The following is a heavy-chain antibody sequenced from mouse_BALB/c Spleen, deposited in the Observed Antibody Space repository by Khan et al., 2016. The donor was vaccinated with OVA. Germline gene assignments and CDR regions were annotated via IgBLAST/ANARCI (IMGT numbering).Heavy chain of an antibody. CDR3: ARTARIKY. J-gene: IGHJ2*01. CDR1: GYSITSGYG. D-gene: IGHD1-2*01. V-gene: IGHV3-2*02. Sequence: EVELVEPGPGLVKPSQSLSLTCTFTGYSITSGYGWNWIRQFPGNKLEWMGYISYSGSTNYNPSLKSRISITRDTSKNQFFLQLNSVTTEDTATYYCARTARIKYWGQGTTLTVSS. CDR2: ISYSGST.